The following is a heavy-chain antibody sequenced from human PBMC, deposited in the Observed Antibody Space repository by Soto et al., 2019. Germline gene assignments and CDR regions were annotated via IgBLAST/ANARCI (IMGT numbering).Heavy chain of an antibody. CDR2: ISGSGGST. J-gene: IGHJ4*02. V-gene: IGHV3-23*01. CDR3: AKDLVSHSGYDFGIVDY. Sequence: GGSLRLSCAASGFTFSSYAMSWVRQAPGKGLEWVSAISGSGGSTYYADSVKGRFTISRDNSKNTLYLQMNSLRAEDTAVYYCAKDLVSHSGYDFGIVDYWGQGTLVTVSS. D-gene: IGHD5-12*01. CDR1: GFTFSSYA.